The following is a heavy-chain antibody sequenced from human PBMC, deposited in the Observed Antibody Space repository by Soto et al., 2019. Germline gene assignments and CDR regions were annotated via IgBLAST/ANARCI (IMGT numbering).Heavy chain of an antibody. D-gene: IGHD2-2*01. J-gene: IGHJ4*02. CDR3: SGRGDGTNCLGHFAS. Sequence: GPSVKVSCKASGYTFSGFYMHWGRQAPGQGLEWLAGTITIFGTANYAQKSQRTVTITSDKPTSTACMELHSLRSEYTPVYYLSGRGDGTNCLGHFASGAQGPLVPV. CDR1: GYTFSGFY. CDR2: TITIFGTA. V-gene: IGHV1-69*06.